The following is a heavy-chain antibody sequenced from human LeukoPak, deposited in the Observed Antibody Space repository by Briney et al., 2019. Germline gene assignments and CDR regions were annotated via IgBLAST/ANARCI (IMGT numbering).Heavy chain of an antibody. Sequence: HPGGSLRLSCAASGFTFSSYGMHWVRQAPGKGLEWVAVISYEGGTKYYADSVTGRFTISRDNSMNTLYLQMSSLRAEDTAVYYCAKWFSGWYFDIDYWGQGTLVTVSS. V-gene: IGHV3-30*18. D-gene: IGHD6-19*01. CDR2: ISYEGGTK. CDR1: GFTFSSYG. CDR3: AKWFSGWYFDIDY. J-gene: IGHJ4*02.